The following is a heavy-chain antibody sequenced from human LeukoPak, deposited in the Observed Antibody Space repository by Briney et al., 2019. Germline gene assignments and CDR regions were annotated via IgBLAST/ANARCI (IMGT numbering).Heavy chain of an antibody. CDR3: ARDARFLEWLLPAYYYYGMDV. Sequence: SVKVSCKASGGTFSSYAISWVRQAPGQGLEWMEGIIPIFGTANYAQKFQGRVTITADESTSTAYMELSSLRSEDTAVYYCARDARFLEWLLPAYYYYGMDVWGQGTTVTVSS. J-gene: IGHJ6*02. V-gene: IGHV1-69*13. D-gene: IGHD3-3*01. CDR2: IIPIFGTA. CDR1: GGTFSSYA.